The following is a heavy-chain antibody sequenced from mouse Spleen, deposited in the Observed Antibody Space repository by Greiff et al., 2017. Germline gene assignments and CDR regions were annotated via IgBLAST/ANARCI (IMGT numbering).Heavy chain of an antibody. V-gene: IGHV1-4*01. Sequence: VQLQESGAELARPGASVKMSCKASGYTFTSYTMHWVKQRPGQGLEWIGYINPSSGYTKYNQKFKDKATLTADKSSSTAYMQLSSLTSEDSAVYYCARSIYDGYWYFDVWGAGTTVTVSS. CDR3: ARSIYDGYWYFDV. CDR2: INPSSGYT. CDR1: GYTFTSYT. D-gene: IGHD2-3*01. J-gene: IGHJ1*01.